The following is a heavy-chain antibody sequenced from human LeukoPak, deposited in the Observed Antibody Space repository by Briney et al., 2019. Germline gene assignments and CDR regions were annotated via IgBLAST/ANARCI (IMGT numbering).Heavy chain of an antibody. CDR1: GGSISSSSYY. Sequence: SETLSLTCTVSGGSISSSSYYWGWIRQPPGKGLEWIGSIYYSGSTYYNPSLKSRVTISVDTSKNQFSLKLNSVTAADTAVYYCARVPRPYYYYMDVWGKGTTVTVSS. V-gene: IGHV4-39*07. CDR3: ARVPRPYYYYMDV. J-gene: IGHJ6*03. CDR2: IYYSGST.